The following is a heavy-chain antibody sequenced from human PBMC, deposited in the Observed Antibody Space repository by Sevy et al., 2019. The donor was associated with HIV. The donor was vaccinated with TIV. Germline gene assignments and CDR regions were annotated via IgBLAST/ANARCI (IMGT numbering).Heavy chain of an antibody. CDR2: ISTYNGNT. J-gene: IGHJ4*01. Sequence: ASVKVSCKISGYKVDMYGIAWVRQAPGQGLECMGWISTYNGNTNYAQNFQGRVTMTTDTSTSVVYMELGGLRPDDTAVYYCARATGMAVAGTGRYFDFWGQGTLVTVSS. CDR1: GYKVDMYG. D-gene: IGHD6-19*01. V-gene: IGHV1-18*04. CDR3: ARATGMAVAGTGRYFDF.